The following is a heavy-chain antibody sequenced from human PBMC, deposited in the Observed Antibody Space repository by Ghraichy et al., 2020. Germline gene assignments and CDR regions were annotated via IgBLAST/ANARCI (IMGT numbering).Heavy chain of an antibody. CDR3: ARGRRGRYGSGKYYFDY. D-gene: IGHD3-10*01. CDR1: GGSFSGYY. Sequence: SETLSLTCAVYGGSFSGYYWSWIRQPPGKGLEWIGEINHSGSTNYNPSLKSRVTISVDTSKNQFSLKLSSVTAADTAVYYCARGRRGRYGSGKYYFDYWGQGTLVTVSS. CDR2: INHSGST. J-gene: IGHJ4*02. V-gene: IGHV4-34*01.